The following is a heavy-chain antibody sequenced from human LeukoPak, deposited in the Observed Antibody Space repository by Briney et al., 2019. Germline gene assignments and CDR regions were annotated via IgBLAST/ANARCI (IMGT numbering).Heavy chain of an antibody. J-gene: IGHJ4*02. D-gene: IGHD3-22*01. Sequence: KAGGSLRLSCAASGFTFSSYSMNWVRQAPGKGLEWVSSISSSSSYIYYADSVKGRFTISRDNAKNSLYLQMNSLRAEDTAVNYCARDLSYYDSSGEVDYWGQGTLVTVSS. CDR2: ISSSSSYI. CDR3: ARDLSYYDSSGEVDY. CDR1: GFTFSSYS. V-gene: IGHV3-21*01.